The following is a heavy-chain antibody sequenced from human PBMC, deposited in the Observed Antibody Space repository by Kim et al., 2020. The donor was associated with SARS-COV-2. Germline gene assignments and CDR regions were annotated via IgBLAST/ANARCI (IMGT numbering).Heavy chain of an antibody. CDR3: ARGAWYYYDSNGYNFDY. J-gene: IGHJ4*02. CDR2: IYYSGST. CDR1: GDSISSYY. V-gene: IGHV4-59*13. D-gene: IGHD3-22*01. Sequence: SETLSLTCTVSGDSISSYYWSSIRQPPGKGLEWIGYIYYSGSTNYNPSLKSRVTMSVDTSKNQFSLNLSSVTAADTAVYYCARGAWYYYDSNGYNFDYWGQGILVIVSS.